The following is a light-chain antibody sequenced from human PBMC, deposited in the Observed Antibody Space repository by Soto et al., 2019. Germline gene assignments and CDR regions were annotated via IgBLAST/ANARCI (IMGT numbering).Light chain of an antibody. CDR3: QQYHNWWT. J-gene: IGKJ1*01. V-gene: IGKV3-15*01. Sequence: EIVMTQSPATLSVSPGERATLSCRASQSVSSNLAWYQQKPGQAPMLLIYGASTMATGVPTRFSGIGSGTEFTLTVISLQSEAFAVYYCQQYHNWWTFGQVTKLEIK. CDR2: GAS. CDR1: QSVSSN.